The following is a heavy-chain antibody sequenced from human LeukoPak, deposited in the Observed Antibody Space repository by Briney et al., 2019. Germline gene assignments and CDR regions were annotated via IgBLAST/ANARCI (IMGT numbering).Heavy chain of an antibody. D-gene: IGHD3-10*01. V-gene: IGHV3-48*03. CDR3: AKSLYGSGSYYNWFDP. J-gene: IGHJ5*02. CDR1: GFTFSSYE. Sequence: YPGGSLRLSCAASGFTFSSYEMHWVRQAPGKGLEWVSYISSSGSTIYYADSVKGRLTISRDNAKNSLYLQMNSLRAEDTAVYYCAKSLYGSGSYYNWFDPWGQGTLVTVSS. CDR2: ISSSGSTI.